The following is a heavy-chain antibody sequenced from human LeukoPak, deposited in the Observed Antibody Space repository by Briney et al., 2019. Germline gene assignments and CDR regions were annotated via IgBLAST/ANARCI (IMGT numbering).Heavy chain of an antibody. CDR3: ARNRRRYFDWNWFDP. CDR2: ISAYNGNT. J-gene: IGHJ5*02. Sequence: GASVKVSCKASGYTFTSYGISWVRQAPGQGLEWMGWISAYNGNTNYAQKLQGRVTMTTDTSTSTAYMELRSLRSDDTAVYYCARNRRRYFDWNWFDPWGQGTLVTVSS. D-gene: IGHD3-9*01. CDR1: GYTFTSYG. V-gene: IGHV1-18*01.